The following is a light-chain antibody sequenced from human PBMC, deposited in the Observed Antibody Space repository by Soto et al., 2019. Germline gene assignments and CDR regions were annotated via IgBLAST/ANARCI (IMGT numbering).Light chain of an antibody. CDR3: AAWDDSLNGCV. J-gene: IGLJ7*01. V-gene: IGLV1-44*01. CDR1: SSNIGSNT. Sequence: QAVVTQPPSASGTPGQRVTIDCSGSSSNIGSNTVNWYQQLPGTAPKLLIYTNNQRPSGVPDRFSGSKSGTSASLAISGLQSDDEADYYCAAWDDSLNGCVFGGGTQLTVL. CDR2: TNN.